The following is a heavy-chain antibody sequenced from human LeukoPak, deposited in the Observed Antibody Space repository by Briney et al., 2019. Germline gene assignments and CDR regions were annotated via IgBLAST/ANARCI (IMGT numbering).Heavy chain of an antibody. CDR2: IKSKTDGGTT. V-gene: IGHV3-15*01. CDR1: GFTFGDYA. D-gene: IGHD4-17*01. J-gene: IGHJ4*02. CDR3: TTARYGALNDY. Sequence: PGGSLRLSCTASGFTFGDYAMSWVRQAPGKGLEWVGRIKSKTDGGTTDYAAPVKGRFTISRDDSKNTLYLQMNSLKTEDTAVYYCTTARYGALNDYWGQGTLVTVSS.